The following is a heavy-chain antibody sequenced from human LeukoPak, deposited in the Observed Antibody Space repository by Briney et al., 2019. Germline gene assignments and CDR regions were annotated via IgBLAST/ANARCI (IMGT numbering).Heavy chain of an antibody. CDR3: ARDYTMIVVEPYFDY. CDR2: ISSSSSYI. D-gene: IGHD3-22*01. CDR1: GFTFSSYA. J-gene: IGHJ4*02. V-gene: IGHV3-21*01. Sequence: GGSLRLSCAASGFTFSSYAMSWVRQAPGKGLEWVSSISSSSSYIYYADSVKGRFTISRDNAKNSLYLQMNSLRAEDTAVYYCARDYTMIVVEPYFDYWGQGTLVTVSS.